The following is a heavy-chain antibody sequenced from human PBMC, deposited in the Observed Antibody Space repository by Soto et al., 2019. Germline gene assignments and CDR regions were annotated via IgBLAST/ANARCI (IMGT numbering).Heavy chain of an antibody. CDR2: INSYNGNT. Sequence: ASVKVSCKASGYTFTSYGISWLLQAPGQGLEWMGWINSYNGNTNYAQKLQGRVTMTTDTSTSTAYMELRSLRSDDTAVYYCARGEQQALFDYWGQGTLVTVSS. CDR1: GYTFTSYG. CDR3: ARGEQQALFDY. J-gene: IGHJ4*02. V-gene: IGHV1-18*01. D-gene: IGHD6-13*01.